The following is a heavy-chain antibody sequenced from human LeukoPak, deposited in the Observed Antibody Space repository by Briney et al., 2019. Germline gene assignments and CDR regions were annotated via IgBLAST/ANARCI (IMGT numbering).Heavy chain of an antibody. J-gene: IGHJ5*02. CDR3: AKAPDDYGDYNWFDP. Sequence: PGGSLRLSCAASGFIFSNYAMTWVRQAPGKGLEWISGISGSGGTTKYADSVMGRFSIFRDNSKNTLYEQMNSLRAEDTAVYYCAKAPDDYGDYNWFDPWGQGTLVTVSS. V-gene: IGHV3-23*01. CDR1: GFIFSNYA. CDR2: ISGSGGTT. D-gene: IGHD4-17*01.